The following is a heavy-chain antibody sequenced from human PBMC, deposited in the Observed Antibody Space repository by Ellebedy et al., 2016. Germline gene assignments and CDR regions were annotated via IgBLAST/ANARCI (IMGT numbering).Heavy chain of an antibody. D-gene: IGHD5-12*01. V-gene: IGHV3-7*01. CDR1: GFTFSSYW. Sequence: GESLKISCAASGFTFSSYWMSWVRQAPGKGLEWVANIKQDGSEKYYVDSVKGRFTISRDNAKNSLYLQMNSPRAEDTAVYYCARDSGYSGYDYWGQGTLVTVSS. CDR2: IKQDGSEK. J-gene: IGHJ4*02. CDR3: ARDSGYSGYDY.